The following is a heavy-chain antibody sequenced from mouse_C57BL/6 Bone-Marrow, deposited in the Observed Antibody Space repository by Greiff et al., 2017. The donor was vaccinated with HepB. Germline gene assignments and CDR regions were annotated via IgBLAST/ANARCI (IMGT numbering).Heavy chain of an antibody. CDR1: GYTFTDYE. D-gene: IGHD1-1*01. CDR2: IDPETGGT. Sequence: VQLQQSGAELVRPGASVTLSCKASGYTFTDYEMHWVKQTPVHGLEWIGAIDPETGGTAYNQKFKGKAILTADKSSSTAYMELRSLTSEDSAVYYCTGREAYYYGSSPYYFDYWGQGTTLTVFS. CDR3: TGREAYYYGSSPYYFDY. V-gene: IGHV1-15*01. J-gene: IGHJ2*01.